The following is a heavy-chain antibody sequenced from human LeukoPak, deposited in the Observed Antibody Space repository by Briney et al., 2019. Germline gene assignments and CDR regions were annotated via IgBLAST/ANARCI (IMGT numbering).Heavy chain of an antibody. CDR2: ISHDGGNK. V-gene: IGHV3-30*18. Sequence: PGRSLRLSCAASGFTFSSYGMHWVRQAPGKGLAWVAVISHDGGNKYCADSVKGRFTISRDNSKNTLYLQMDSLRAEDTAIYYCAKDSSTSNPYYGLDVWGQGTTVTVSS. CDR3: AKDSSTSNPYYGLDV. J-gene: IGHJ6*02. CDR1: GFTFSSYG. D-gene: IGHD4-11*01.